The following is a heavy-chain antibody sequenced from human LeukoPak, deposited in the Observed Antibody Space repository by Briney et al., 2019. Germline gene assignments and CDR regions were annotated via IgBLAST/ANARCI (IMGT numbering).Heavy chain of an antibody. D-gene: IGHD3-10*01. Sequence: GASVKVSCKASGYTFTSYGISSVRQAPGQGLEWMGWISAYNGNTNYAQKLQGRVTMTTDTSTSTAYMELRSLRSDDTAVYYCAXXHGXYGSGSQLLNYYYYMDVWGKGTTVTVSS. CDR3: AXXHGXYGSGSQLLNYYYYMDV. CDR1: GYTFTSYG. V-gene: IGHV1-18*01. J-gene: IGHJ6*03. CDR2: ISAYNGNT.